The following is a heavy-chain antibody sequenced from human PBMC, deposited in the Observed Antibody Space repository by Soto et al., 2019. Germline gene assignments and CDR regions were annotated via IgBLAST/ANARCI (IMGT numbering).Heavy chain of an antibody. CDR1: VGSISSSY. V-gene: IGHV4-59*01. Sequence: PSETLSLTCTVSVGSISSSYWSWIRQPPVKGLEWIGYIYYSGSTNYNPSLKSRVTISVDTSKNQFSLKLSSVTAADTAVYYCARGRTRPKTTMVRIDYWGQGTLVTVSS. J-gene: IGHJ4*02. CDR2: IYYSGST. D-gene: IGHD3-10*01. CDR3: ARGRTRPKTTMVRIDY.